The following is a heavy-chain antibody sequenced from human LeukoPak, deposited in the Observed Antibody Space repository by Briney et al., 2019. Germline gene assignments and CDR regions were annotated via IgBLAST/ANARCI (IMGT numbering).Heavy chain of an antibody. CDR3: AKKYSTGLDP. CDR2: INWNGAAT. V-gene: IGHV3-20*04. Sequence: GGSLRLSCEGSGFTFDDYGISWVRHVPGKGLQWVSGINWNGAATGHGDSVKGRFTISRDNSKNTLYLQMNSLRAEDTAIYYCAKKYSTGLDPWGQGTLVTVSS. D-gene: IGHD1-26*01. J-gene: IGHJ5*02. CDR1: GFTFDDYG.